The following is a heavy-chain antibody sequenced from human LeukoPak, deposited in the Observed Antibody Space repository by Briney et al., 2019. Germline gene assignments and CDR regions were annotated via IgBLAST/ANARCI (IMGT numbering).Heavy chain of an antibody. CDR1: GGTFSSYA. J-gene: IGHJ4*02. CDR2: IIPIFGTA. Sequence: SVKVSCKASGGTFSSYAISWVRQAPGQGLEWMGGIIPIFGTANYAQKFQGRVTITADESTSTAYMELSSLRSEDTAVYYCARNGQPHGGEFDYWGQGTLVSVSS. D-gene: IGHD2-8*01. V-gene: IGHV1-69*01. CDR3: ARNGQPHGGEFDY.